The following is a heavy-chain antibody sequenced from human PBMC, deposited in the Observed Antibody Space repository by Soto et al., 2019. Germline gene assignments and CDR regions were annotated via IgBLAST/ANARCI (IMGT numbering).Heavy chain of an antibody. CDR3: ARACGDYCLTPRDFDC. D-gene: IGHD4-17*01. Sequence: QVQLQQRGAGLLKPSETLSLTCGVDGESLSAYYWNWIRQPPGKELEWVGEINHNGNTNYNPALTSRAPISVDTSKNHFSVRLSSGTAADTALYFYARACGDYCLTPRDFDCWGQGALVTVSS. V-gene: IGHV4-34*01. CDR2: INHNGNT. CDR1: GESLSAYY. J-gene: IGHJ4*02.